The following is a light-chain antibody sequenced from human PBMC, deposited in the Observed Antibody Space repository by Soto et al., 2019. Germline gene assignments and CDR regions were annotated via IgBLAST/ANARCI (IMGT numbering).Light chain of an antibody. CDR2: GAS. J-gene: IGKJ1*01. CDR3: QQYGSSGT. CDR1: QSVSTY. V-gene: IGKV3-20*01. Sequence: EIVLALSPSTLSLSPRARATLSCRASQSVSTYLAWYQQKPGQAPRLLIYGASNRATGIPDRFSGSGSGTDFTLTISRLEPEDFAVYYCQQYGSSGTFCQGTKVDI.